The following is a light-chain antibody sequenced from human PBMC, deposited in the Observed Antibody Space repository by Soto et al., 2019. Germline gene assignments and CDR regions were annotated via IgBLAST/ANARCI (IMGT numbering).Light chain of an antibody. Sequence: QSALTQPVSVSGSPGQTITISGTGTSSDVGGYNYVSWYQQHPGKAPKLMIYDVSNRPSGVSNRFSGSKSGNTASLTISGLQAEDQADYYCSSYTSSSTLDVFGTGTKVTVL. V-gene: IGLV2-14*01. J-gene: IGLJ1*01. CDR2: DVS. CDR3: SSYTSSSTLDV. CDR1: SSDVGGYNY.